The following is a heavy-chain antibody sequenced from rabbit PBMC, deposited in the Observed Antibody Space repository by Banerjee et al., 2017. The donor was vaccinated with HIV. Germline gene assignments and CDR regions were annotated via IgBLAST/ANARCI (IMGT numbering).Heavy chain of an antibody. CDR1: GFSFSSSYW. Sequence: QEQLEESGGDLVKPGASLTLTCTASGFSFSSSYWICWVRQAPGKGLEWIGCIYTGSSGSTYYASWAKGRFTISKTSSTTVTLQMTSLTAADTATYFCARGAAYAGWFYARPFTLWGQGTLVTVS. V-gene: IGHV1S45*01. D-gene: IGHD4-2*01. CDR3: ARGAAYAGWFYARPFTL. J-gene: IGHJ4*01. CDR2: IYTGSSGST.